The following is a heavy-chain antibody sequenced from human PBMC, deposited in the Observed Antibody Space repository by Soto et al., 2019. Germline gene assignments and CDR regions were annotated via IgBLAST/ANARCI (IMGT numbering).Heavy chain of an antibody. CDR1: GFTFSTYG. Sequence: QVLLVQSGAEVKKPGASVRVSCKASGFTFSTYGISWVRQAPGQGLEWMGRIFVSNGSTHYAQNYQGRITMTTERSTSIAYMELRSLRSDDTAVYYCASHSFTMVRGIIGSPVDIWGQGTMITVSS. J-gene: IGHJ3*02. D-gene: IGHD3-10*01. V-gene: IGHV1-18*01. CDR2: IFVSNGST. CDR3: ASHSFTMVRGIIGSPVDI.